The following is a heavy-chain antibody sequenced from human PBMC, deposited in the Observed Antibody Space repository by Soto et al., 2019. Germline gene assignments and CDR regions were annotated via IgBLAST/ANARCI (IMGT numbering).Heavy chain of an antibody. CDR2: IYYSGST. CDR1: GGSISSYY. V-gene: IGHV4-59*01. D-gene: IGHD2-8*01. CDR3: ARVYGRSGPWYYYGMDV. J-gene: IGHJ6*02. Sequence: SETLSLTCTVSGGSISSYYWSWIRQPPGKGLEWIGYIYYSGSTNYNPSLKSRVTISVDTSKNQFSLKLSSVTAADTAVYYCARVYGRSGPWYYYGMDVWGQGTTVTVSS.